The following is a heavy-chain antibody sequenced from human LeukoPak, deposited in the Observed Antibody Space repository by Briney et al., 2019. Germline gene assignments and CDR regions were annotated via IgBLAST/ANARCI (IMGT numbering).Heavy chain of an antibody. CDR1: GFIFRSYA. CDR3: AKEYGYTYGEFVY. J-gene: IGHJ4*02. CDR2: ISGSSCST. Sequence: PGWSLRLSCAASGFIFRSYAMSWVRQAPGKGLEGVSAISGSSCSTYYADSVKGRFTISRDNPNKKLHLQMNSLSAGDQAVYYCAKEYGYTYGEFVYWGQGTLVTVSS. V-gene: IGHV3-23*01. D-gene: IGHD5-18*01.